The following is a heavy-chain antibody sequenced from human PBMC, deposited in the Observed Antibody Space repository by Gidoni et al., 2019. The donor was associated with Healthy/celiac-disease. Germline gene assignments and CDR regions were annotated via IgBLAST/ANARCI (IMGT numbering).Heavy chain of an antibody. Sequence: QVQLQESGPGLVKPSQTLSLSCTVSGGSISRGGYYWSWIRQHPGKGLEWIGYIYYSGSTYYNPSLKSRVTISVDTSKNQFSLKLSSVTAADTAVYYCARNSGYSYGYSIDYWGQGTLVTVSS. J-gene: IGHJ4*02. CDR3: ARNSGYSYGYSIDY. CDR1: GGSISRGGYY. D-gene: IGHD5-18*01. V-gene: IGHV4-31*03. CDR2: IYYSGST.